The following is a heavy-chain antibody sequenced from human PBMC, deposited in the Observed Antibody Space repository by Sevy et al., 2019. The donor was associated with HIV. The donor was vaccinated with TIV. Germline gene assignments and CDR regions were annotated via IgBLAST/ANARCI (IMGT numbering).Heavy chain of an antibody. Sequence: SETLSLTCSVSGGSLSGYYWSWIRQSPGNKLEWIGEVHHSGSTNYNPSLKSRVTMSVDTSKNQFFLTLNSVTAADTAVYYCARIQQVVNYYNQYGLDVWGQWTTVTVSS. J-gene: IGHJ6*02. V-gene: IGHV4-34*01. CDR2: VHHSGST. CDR3: ARIQQVVNYYNQYGLDV. D-gene: IGHD6-13*01. CDR1: GGSLSGYY.